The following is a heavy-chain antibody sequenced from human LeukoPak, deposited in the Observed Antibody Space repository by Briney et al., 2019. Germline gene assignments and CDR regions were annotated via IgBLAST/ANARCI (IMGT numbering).Heavy chain of an antibody. CDR3: ARGSTYYYDSSIDY. CDR2: IYTSGST. Sequence: PSETLSLTCTVSGGPISSGSYYWSWIRQPAGKGLEWIGRIYTSGSTNYNPSLKSRVTISVDTSKNQFSLKLSSVTAADTAVYYCARGSTYYYDSSIDYWGQGTLVTVSS. V-gene: IGHV4-61*02. J-gene: IGHJ4*02. CDR1: GGPISSGSYY. D-gene: IGHD3-22*01.